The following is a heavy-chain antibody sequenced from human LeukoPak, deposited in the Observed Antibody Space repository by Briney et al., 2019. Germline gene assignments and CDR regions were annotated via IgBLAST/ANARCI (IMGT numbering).Heavy chain of an antibody. J-gene: IGHJ4*02. D-gene: IGHD6-19*01. CDR2: MNPNSGNT. V-gene: IGHV1-8*01. CDR1: GYTFTSYD. Sequence: ASVKVSCKASGYTFTSYDINWVRQATGQGLEWMGWMNPNSGNTGYAQKFQGRVTMTRNTSISTAYMELSSLRSEDTAVYYCARNLAGPTRVAVAGKRYFDYWGQGTLVTVSS. CDR3: ARNLAGPTRVAVAGKRYFDY.